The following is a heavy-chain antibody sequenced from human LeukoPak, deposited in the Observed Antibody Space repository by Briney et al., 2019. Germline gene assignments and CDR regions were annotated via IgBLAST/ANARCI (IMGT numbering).Heavy chain of an antibody. V-gene: IGHV1-2*02. J-gene: IGHJ4*02. CDR1: GYTFTGYY. CDR2: INPNSGGT. CDR3: AREGHYYDSSGYYYDGPFDY. Sequence: ASVKVSCKASGYTFTGYYMHWVRQAPGQGLEWMGWINPNSGGTNYAQKFQGRVTMTRDTSISTAYMELSRLRSDDTAVYYCAREGHYYDSSGYYYDGPFDYWGQGTLVTVPS. D-gene: IGHD3-22*01.